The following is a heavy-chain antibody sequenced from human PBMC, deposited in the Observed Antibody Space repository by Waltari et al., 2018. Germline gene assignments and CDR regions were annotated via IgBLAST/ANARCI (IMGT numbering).Heavy chain of an antibody. CDR1: GFTFSSYW. Sequence: EVQLVESGGGLVQPGGSLRLSCAASGFTFSSYWMHWVRQAPGKGVVWVSRINSDGSSTSYADSVTGRFTISRDNAKNTLYLQMNSLRAEDTAVYYCATDGDLTPDYWGQGTLVTVSS. CDR2: INSDGSST. CDR3: ATDGDLTPDY. D-gene: IGHD4-17*01. J-gene: IGHJ4*02. V-gene: IGHV3-74*02.